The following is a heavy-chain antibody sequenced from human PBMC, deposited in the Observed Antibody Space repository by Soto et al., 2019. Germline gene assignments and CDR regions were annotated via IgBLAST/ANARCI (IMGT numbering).Heavy chain of an antibody. Sequence: QVLLVQSGAEVKKPGSSVKVSCKLSGATFSSYAMSWVRQAPGQGLEWIGGIIPFFGTPNYAQKFQGRVTITADTSTATSYMELSSLRSDDTAVYYCARDPDEVVGTDYHYYGMDVWDQGATVTVSS. V-gene: IGHV1-69*06. CDR2: IIPFFGTP. CDR1: GATFSSYA. J-gene: IGHJ6*02. D-gene: IGHD1-26*01. CDR3: ARDPDEVVGTDYHYYGMDV.